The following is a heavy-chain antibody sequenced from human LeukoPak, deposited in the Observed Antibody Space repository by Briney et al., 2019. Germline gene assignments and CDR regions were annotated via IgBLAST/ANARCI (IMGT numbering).Heavy chain of an antibody. CDR1: GGSFSGYY. J-gene: IGHJ4*02. D-gene: IGHD3-22*01. Sequence: SETLSLTCAVYGGSFSGYYWSWIRQPPGKGLEWIGEINHSGSTYYNPSLKSRVTISVDTSKNQFSLKLSSVTAADTAVYYCARAPRPRTYYYDSSGYYSDYWGQGTLVTVSS. CDR3: ARAPRPRTYYYDSSGYYSDY. CDR2: INHSGST. V-gene: IGHV4-34*01.